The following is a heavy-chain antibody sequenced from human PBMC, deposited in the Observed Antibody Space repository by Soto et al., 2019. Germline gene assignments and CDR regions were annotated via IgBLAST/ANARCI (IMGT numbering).Heavy chain of an antibody. CDR1: GGSFSNYY. V-gene: IGHV4-34*01. CDR2: INHSGST. CDR3: ARVEYCSGGSCYSEYFDY. J-gene: IGHJ4*02. D-gene: IGHD2-15*01. Sequence: QVQLQQWGAGLLKPSETLSLTCAVYGGSFSNYYWSWIRQPPGKGLEWIGEINHSGSTNYNPSLKSRVPISVNTAKKQFPLKLNSVTAADTAMYYCARVEYCSGGSCYSEYFDYWGQGTLVTVSS.